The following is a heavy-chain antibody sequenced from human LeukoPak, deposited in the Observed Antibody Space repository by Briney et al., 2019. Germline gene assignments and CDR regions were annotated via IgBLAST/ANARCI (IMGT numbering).Heavy chain of an antibody. CDR2: ISDNSGRT. CDR1: GFSFRTYA. CDR3: AREYDSSWPS. V-gene: IGHV3-23*01. D-gene: IGHD3-22*01. J-gene: IGHJ5*02. Sequence: GGSLRLSCAASGFSFRTYAMSWVSQAPGKGLEWVSAISDNSGRTYYADSVKGRFTISRDNSKNTLFVQMNSLGAEDTAVYYCAREYDSSWPSWGQGTLVTVSS.